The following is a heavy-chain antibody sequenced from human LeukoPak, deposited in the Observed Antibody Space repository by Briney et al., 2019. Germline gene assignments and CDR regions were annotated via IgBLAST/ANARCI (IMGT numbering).Heavy chain of an antibody. V-gene: IGHV1-18*01. CDR1: GYTFTSHG. CDR3: VWGPGYSSVWYNY. D-gene: IGHD6-19*01. Sequence: AAAKVSGKASGYTFTSHGISWVRQAPGQGLEWMGWISAYNGNSNYAQKLQGRVTMTTDTSTSTAYMELRSLRSDDTAVYYCVWGPGYSSVWYNYWGQGTLVTV. J-gene: IGHJ4*02. CDR2: ISAYNGNS.